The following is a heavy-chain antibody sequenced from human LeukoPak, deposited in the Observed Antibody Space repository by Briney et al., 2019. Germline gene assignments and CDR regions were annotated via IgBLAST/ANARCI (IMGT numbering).Heavy chain of an antibody. Sequence: ASVKVSCKASGYTFTSYDINWVRQATGQGLEWMGWMNPNSGNTGYAQKFQGRVTMTMNTSISTAYMELSSLRSEDTAVYYCARGLEEWLLIGYYYYMDVWGKGTTVTVSS. J-gene: IGHJ6*03. D-gene: IGHD3-3*01. CDR3: ARGLEEWLLIGYYYYMDV. CDR1: GYTFTSYD. V-gene: IGHV1-8*01. CDR2: MNPNSGNT.